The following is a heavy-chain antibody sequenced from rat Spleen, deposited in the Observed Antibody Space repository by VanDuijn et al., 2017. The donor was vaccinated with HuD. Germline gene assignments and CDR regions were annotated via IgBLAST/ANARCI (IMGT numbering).Heavy chain of an antibody. CDR3: AKDDSSSYNWFAY. CDR1: GFTFSSFA. Sequence: EVQLVESGGGLVQPGRSLKLSCAASGFTFSSFAMAWVRQAPKKGLEWVATITSGGSNTYYPDSVKGRFTISRDNAKSTLYLQMDSLRSEDTATYYCAKDDSSSYNWFAYWGQGTLVTVSS. V-gene: IGHV5-25*01. CDR2: ITSGGSNT. J-gene: IGHJ3*01. D-gene: IGHD1-2*01.